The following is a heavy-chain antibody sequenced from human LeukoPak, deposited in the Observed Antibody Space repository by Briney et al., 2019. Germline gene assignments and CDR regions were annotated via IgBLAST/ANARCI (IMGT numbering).Heavy chain of an antibody. V-gene: IGHV1-46*01. Sequence: ASVKVSCKASGYIFTSYSMHWVRRAPGQGLEWMGIINPSGGTTNYAQKFQDRVTITADKSTSTAYMELSSLRSEDTAVYYCARVVGLTGYSSTWYSGYYYYMDVWGKGTTVTVSS. J-gene: IGHJ6*03. CDR3: ARVVGLTGYSSTWYSGYYYYMDV. CDR1: GYIFTSYS. D-gene: IGHD6-13*01. CDR2: INPSGGTT.